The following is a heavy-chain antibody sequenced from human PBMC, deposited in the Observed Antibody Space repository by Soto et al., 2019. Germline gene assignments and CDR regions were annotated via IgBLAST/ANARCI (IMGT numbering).Heavy chain of an antibody. D-gene: IGHD1-26*01. V-gene: IGHV1-46*03. J-gene: IGHJ4*02. CDR3: ATCGSDGSYCDS. Sequence: QVQLVQSGPELRKPGTSVTVSCKTSGYPFTSYYVNWVRQAPGQGLEWMGVINPTDGGTTFAQKFHGRLTMTRATSTSTLYIGLTSLRSEDTSVYYWATCGSDGSYCDSWGQGTLVAVSS. CDR2: INPTDGGT. CDR1: GYPFTSYY.